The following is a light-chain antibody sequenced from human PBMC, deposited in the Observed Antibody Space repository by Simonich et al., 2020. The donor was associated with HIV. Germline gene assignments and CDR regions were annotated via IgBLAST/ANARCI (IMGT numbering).Light chain of an antibody. CDR2: GAS. Sequence: EIVLTQSPATLSLSPGERATLSCRASQSINNHLAWYQQKLGQAPRLLIYGASNRATGIPARFSGSGSVTDFTLTISSLDPGDFAVYYCQQRSDWPITFGQGTRLEIK. V-gene: IGKV3-11*01. CDR1: QSINNH. J-gene: IGKJ5*01. CDR3: QQRSDWPIT.